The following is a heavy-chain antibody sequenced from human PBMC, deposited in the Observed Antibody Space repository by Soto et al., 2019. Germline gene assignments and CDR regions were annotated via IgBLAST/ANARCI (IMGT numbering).Heavy chain of an antibody. V-gene: IGHV4-59*01. Sequence: PSETLSLTCTVSGGSISSYYWSWIRQPPGKGLEWIGYIYYSGSTNYNPSLKSRVTISVDTSKNQFSLKLSSVTAADTAVYYCARSLGAAAADYGMDVWGQGTTVTVSS. CDR2: IYYSGST. J-gene: IGHJ6*02. CDR1: GGSISSYY. D-gene: IGHD6-13*01. CDR3: ARSLGAAAADYGMDV.